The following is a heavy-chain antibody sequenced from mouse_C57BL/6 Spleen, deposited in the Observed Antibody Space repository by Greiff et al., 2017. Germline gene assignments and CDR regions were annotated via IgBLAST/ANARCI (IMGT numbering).Heavy chain of an antibody. CDR3: ARDPYYYDSSPFAY. Sequence: DVQLQESGPGLAKPSQSLSLTCSVTGYSITSGYYWNWIRQFPGNILEWMGYISYGGSNNYNPYLKNRITITRDTSKNQFFLKLDSVTTEDTATYYCARDPYYYDSSPFAYWGQGTLVTVSA. D-gene: IGHD1-1*01. CDR1: GYSITSGYY. V-gene: IGHV3-6*01. J-gene: IGHJ3*01. CDR2: ISYGGSN.